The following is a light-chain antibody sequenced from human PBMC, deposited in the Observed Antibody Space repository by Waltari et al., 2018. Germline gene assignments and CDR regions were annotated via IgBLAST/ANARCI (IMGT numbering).Light chain of an antibody. Sequence: QSALTQPASVSGSPGQSITIPCTGTISAVGSYNRFPWYQQHPGKAPKLMIYEGSKRPSGVSNRFSGSKSGNTASLTISGLQAEDEADYYCCSYAGSNTVLFGGGTKLTVL. CDR1: ISAVGSYNR. V-gene: IGLV2-23*01. CDR3: CSYAGSNTVL. J-gene: IGLJ2*01. CDR2: EGS.